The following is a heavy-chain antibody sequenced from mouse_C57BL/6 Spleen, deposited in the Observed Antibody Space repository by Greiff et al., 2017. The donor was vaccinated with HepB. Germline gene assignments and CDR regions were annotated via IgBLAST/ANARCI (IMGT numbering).Heavy chain of an antibody. CDR3: ARVGGSSPYYYAMDY. CDR2: INPNNGGT. J-gene: IGHJ4*01. D-gene: IGHD1-1*01. Sequence: EVQLQQSGPELVKPGASVKISCKASGYTFTDYYMNWVKQSHGKSLEWIGDINPNNGGTSYNQKFKGKATLTVDKSSSTAYMELRSLTSEDSAVYYCARVGGSSPYYYAMDYWGQGTSVTVSS. CDR1: GYTFTDYY. V-gene: IGHV1-26*01.